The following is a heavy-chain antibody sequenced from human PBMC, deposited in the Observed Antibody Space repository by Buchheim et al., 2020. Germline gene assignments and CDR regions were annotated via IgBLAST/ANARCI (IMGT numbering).Heavy chain of an antibody. J-gene: IGHJ4*02. CDR2: ISYDGSNK. CDR1: GFTFSSYG. V-gene: IGHV3-30*18. D-gene: IGHD2-15*01. CDR3: AKEMVVAATPDY. Sequence: QVQLVESGGGVVQPGRSLRLSCAASGFTFSSYGMHWVRQAPGKGLEWVAVISYDGSNKYYADSVKGRFTISRDNSKNTLYLQMNSLRAEDTAVYYCAKEMVVAATPDYWGQGTL.